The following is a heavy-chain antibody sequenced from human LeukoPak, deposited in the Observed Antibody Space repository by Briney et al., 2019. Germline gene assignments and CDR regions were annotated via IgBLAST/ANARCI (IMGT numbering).Heavy chain of an antibody. D-gene: IGHD2-15*01. Sequence: SVKVPCKASGGTFSSYAISWVRQAPGQGLEWMGRIIPILGIANYAQKFQGRVTITADKSTSTAYMELSSLRSEDTAVYYCTRDSDCSGGSCYSDYWGQGTLVTVSS. CDR1: GGTFSSYA. J-gene: IGHJ4*02. V-gene: IGHV1-69*04. CDR3: TRDSDCSGGSCYSDY. CDR2: IIPILGIA.